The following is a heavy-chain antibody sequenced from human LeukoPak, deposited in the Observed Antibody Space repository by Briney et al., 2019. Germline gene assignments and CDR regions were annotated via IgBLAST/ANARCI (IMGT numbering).Heavy chain of an antibody. CDR3: ATQELLWFGDPGWFDP. CDR1: GGSISSYY. D-gene: IGHD3-10*01. J-gene: IGHJ5*02. CDR2: IYTSGST. Sequence: SETLSLTCTVSGGSISSYYWSWIRQPPGKGLEWIGYIYTSGSTNYNPSLKSRVTISVDTSKNQFSLKLSSVTAADTAVYYCATQELLWFGDPGWFDPWGQGTLVTVSS. V-gene: IGHV4-4*09.